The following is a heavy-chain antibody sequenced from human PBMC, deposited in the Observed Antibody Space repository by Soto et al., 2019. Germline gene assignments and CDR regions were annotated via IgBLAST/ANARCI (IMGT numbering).Heavy chain of an antibody. V-gene: IGHV3-11*06. CDR2: ISSSSSYT. CDR3: ASAGSSTSQNWFDP. Sequence: PGGSLRLSCAASGFTFSDYYMSWIRQAPGKGLEWVSYISSSSSYTNYADSVKGRFTISRDNAKNSLYLQMNSLRAEDTAVYYCASAGSSTSQNWFDPWGQGTLVTVSS. D-gene: IGHD2-2*01. CDR1: GFTFSDYY. J-gene: IGHJ5*02.